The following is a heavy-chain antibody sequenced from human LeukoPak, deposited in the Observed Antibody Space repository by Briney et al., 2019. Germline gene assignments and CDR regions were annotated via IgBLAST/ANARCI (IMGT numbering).Heavy chain of an antibody. V-gene: IGHV3-53*01. CDR3: ARGAVGYYDSSGYWEY. D-gene: IGHD3-22*01. Sequence: GGSLRLSCAASGFTFNTYAMTWVRQAPGKGLEWVSVIYSGGSTYYADSVKGRFTISRDNSKNTLYLQTNSLRAEDTAVYYCARGAVGYYDSSGYWEYWGQGTLVTVSS. J-gene: IGHJ4*02. CDR1: GFTFNTYA. CDR2: IYSGGST.